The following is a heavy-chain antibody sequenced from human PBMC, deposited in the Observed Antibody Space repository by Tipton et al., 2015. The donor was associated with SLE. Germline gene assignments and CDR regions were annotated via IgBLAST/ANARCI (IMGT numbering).Heavy chain of an antibody. CDR2: IFHSGST. CDR3: ARGQDMITFGGIHRY. CDR1: GGSISSYY. J-gene: IGHJ4*02. D-gene: IGHD3-16*01. Sequence: TLSLTCTVSGGSISSYYWSWIRQPPGKALEWIGYIFHSGSTNHNPSLKSRVTISVDTSKNQFSLKLNSVTAADTAVYYCARGQDMITFGGIHRYWGQGTLVTVSS. V-gene: IGHV4-59*01.